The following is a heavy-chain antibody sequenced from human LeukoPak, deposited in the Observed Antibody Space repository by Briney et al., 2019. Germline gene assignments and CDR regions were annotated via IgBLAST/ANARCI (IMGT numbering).Heavy chain of an antibody. D-gene: IGHD5-18*01. CDR3: ARAPYGGYSYGSPFDY. CDR2: IYYSGST. CDR1: GGSISSYY. Sequence: TSETLTLSCTVSGGSISSYYWSWIRQPPGKGLEWIGYIYYSGSTNYNPSLKSRVTISVDTSKNQFSLKLSSVTAADTAVYYCARAPYGGYSYGSPFDYWRHGTPVTVSS. J-gene: IGHJ4*01. V-gene: IGHV4-59*08.